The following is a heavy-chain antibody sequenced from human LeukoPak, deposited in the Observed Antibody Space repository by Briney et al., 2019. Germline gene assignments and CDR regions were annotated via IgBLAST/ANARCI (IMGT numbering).Heavy chain of an antibody. CDR2: ISSSSSYI. J-gene: IGHJ4*02. CDR3: ARGGQWSPLEDY. Sequence: GGSLRLSCAASGFTFSSYSMNWVRQAPGKGLEWVSSISSSSSYIYYADSVKGRFTISGDNAKNSLYLQMNSLRAEDTAVYYCARGGQWSPLEDYWGQGTLVTVSS. V-gene: IGHV3-21*01. D-gene: IGHD2-15*01. CDR1: GFTFSSYS.